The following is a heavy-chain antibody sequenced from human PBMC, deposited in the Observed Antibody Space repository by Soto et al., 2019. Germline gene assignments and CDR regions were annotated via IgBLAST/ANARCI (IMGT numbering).Heavy chain of an antibody. CDR1: GYTFTSYY. CDR3: ARGVIFFDVRGDHWYFDL. V-gene: IGHV1-46*03. J-gene: IGHJ2*01. D-gene: IGHD3-10*02. Sequence: QVQLVQSGAEVKKPGASVKVSCKASGYTFTSYYMHWVRQAPGQGLEWMGIINPSGGSTSYAQKYKRTLTITSATSTRTVYMELSSRSSEDTAMYYCARGVIFFDVRGDHWYFDLWGRGTLVTVSS. CDR2: INPSGGST.